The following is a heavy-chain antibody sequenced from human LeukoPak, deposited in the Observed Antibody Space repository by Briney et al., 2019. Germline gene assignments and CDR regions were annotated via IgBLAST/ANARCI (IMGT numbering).Heavy chain of an antibody. CDR2: ISGGGDTT. CDR1: GFAFSTYP. V-gene: IGHV3-23*01. J-gene: IGHJ4*02. Sequence: GGSLRLSCAASGFAFSTYPMTWVRQAPGKGLEWVSVISGGGDTTAYAASVQGRSTISRDNSKNTLYLQVNGLRVEDTAVYYCAKDWSCDSWGQGTLVTVSS. D-gene: IGHD3-10*01. CDR3: AKDWSCDS.